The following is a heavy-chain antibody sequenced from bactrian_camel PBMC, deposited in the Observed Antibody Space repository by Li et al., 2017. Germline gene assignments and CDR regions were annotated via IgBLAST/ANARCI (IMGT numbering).Heavy chain of an antibody. CDR2: INNDGART. D-gene: IGHD1*01. V-gene: IGHV3S31*01. CDR3: ARPRERSWATVYNY. CDR1: GFTFSSYT. Sequence: DVQLVESGGGLVLPGGSLRLSCAASGFTFSSYTMTWVRQAPGKGLERVSDINNDGARTYYADSVKGRFTISRDNAKNTLYQQLNSLKTEDTAQYYCARPRERSWATVYNYWGQGTQVTVS. J-gene: IGHJ4*01.